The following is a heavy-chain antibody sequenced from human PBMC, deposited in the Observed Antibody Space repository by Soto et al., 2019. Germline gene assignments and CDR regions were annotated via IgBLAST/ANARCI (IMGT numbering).Heavy chain of an antibody. Sequence: PGGSLRLSCAASGFTFGNYAMSWVRQAPWRGLEWVSSISGSYSSTYYADSVKGRFAISRDNSKSTLYLQLNSLGDEDAALYYCARGTLFGVVAGYIMYHFDYWGQGALVTVSS. V-gene: IGHV3-23*01. J-gene: IGHJ4*02. D-gene: IGHD2-2*01. CDR2: ISGSYSST. CDR1: GFTFGNYA. CDR3: ARGTLFGVVAGYIMYHFDY.